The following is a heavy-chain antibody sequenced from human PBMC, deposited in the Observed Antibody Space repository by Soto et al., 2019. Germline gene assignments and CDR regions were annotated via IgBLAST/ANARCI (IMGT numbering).Heavy chain of an antibody. CDR1: GFTFSSYW. CDR2: INIDGSRT. Sequence: EVQLVESGGGLVQPGGSLRLSCAASGFTFSSYWMHWVRQAPGKGLVWVSRINIDGSRTNYADSVKGRFTISRDNAENTLYLQMNSLRAEETAVYYCARGVRGAYGLDIWGQGTMVTVSS. J-gene: IGHJ3*02. CDR3: ARGVRGAYGLDI. D-gene: IGHD2-21*01. V-gene: IGHV3-74*01.